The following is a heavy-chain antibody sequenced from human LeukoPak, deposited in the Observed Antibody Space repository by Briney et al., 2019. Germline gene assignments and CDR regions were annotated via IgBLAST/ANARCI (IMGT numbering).Heavy chain of an antibody. J-gene: IGHJ4*02. CDR1: GFTVSANY. V-gene: IGHV4-39*01. CDR2: IYYSGST. CDR3: ARRGLIDY. D-gene: IGHD3/OR15-3a*01. Sequence: GSLRLSCAASGFTVSANYMTWVRQAPGKGLEWIGSIYYSGSTYYNPSLKSRVTISVDTSKNQFSLNLSSVTAADTAVYYCARRGLIDYWGQGTLVTVSS.